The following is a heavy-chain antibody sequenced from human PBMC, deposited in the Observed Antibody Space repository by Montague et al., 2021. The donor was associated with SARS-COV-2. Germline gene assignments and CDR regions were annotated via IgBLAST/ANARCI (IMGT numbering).Heavy chain of an antibody. CDR3: ARATLYMDV. CDR2: IRHDESEK. Sequence: SLRLSSAASGFTFSGYWMSWVRQAPGKGLEWVANIRHDESEKYYVDSVKGRFTISRDNAKNSLYLQVNSLRAEDTAVYYCARATLYMDVWGKGTTVTVSS. V-gene: IGHV3-7*01. CDR1: GFTFSGYW. J-gene: IGHJ6*03.